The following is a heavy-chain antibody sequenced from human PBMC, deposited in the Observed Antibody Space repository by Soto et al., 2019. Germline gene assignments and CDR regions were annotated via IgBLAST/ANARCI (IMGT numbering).Heavy chain of an antibody. Sequence: EVQLVESGGGLVQPGGSLRLSCAASGFTFSNYWMPWVRQDPGKGLVWVSRINSDGGSTSYADSVKGRFTIARDNAKNTLYLQMNSLRAEDTAVYYCARGGDFWTGYSGGENWFDPWGQGTLVTVSS. CDR2: INSDGGST. J-gene: IGHJ5*02. CDR1: GFTFSNYW. D-gene: IGHD3-3*01. V-gene: IGHV3-74*01. CDR3: ARGGDFWTGYSGGENWFDP.